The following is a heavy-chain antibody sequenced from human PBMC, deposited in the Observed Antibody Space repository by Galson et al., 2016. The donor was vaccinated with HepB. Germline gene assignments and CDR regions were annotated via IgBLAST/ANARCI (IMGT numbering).Heavy chain of an antibody. CDR3: AKSRPYTD. CDR1: GFTFNNYA. D-gene: IGHD6-6*01. CDR2: IRGNGENT. Sequence: SLRLSCAGSGFTFNNYAMTWVRQAPGKGLEWVSVIRGNGENTHYADSVKGRFTISRDNSKNTLYLEMNSLRAEDTAIYYCAKSRPYTDWGQGTLVTVSS. J-gene: IGHJ4*02. V-gene: IGHV3-23*01.